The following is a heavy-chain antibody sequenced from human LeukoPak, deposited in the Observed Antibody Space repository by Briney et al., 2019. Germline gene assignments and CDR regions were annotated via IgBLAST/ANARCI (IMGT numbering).Heavy chain of an antibody. CDR1: GGSISSGSYY. CDR3: ASGSYAYYYMDV. J-gene: IGHJ6*03. CDR2: IYYSGST. D-gene: IGHD1-26*01. Sequence: SQTLSLTCTVSGGSISSGSYYWSWIRQPPGKGLEWIGYIYYSGSTTYNPSLKSRVTISVDTSKNQFSLKLSSVTTADTAVYYCASGSYAYYYMDVWGKGTTVTVSS. V-gene: IGHV4-61*01.